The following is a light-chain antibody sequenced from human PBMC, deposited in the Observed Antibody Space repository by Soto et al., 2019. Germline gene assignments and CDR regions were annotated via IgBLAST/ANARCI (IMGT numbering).Light chain of an antibody. Sequence: DIRMTQSPSSLSAAVRERVTISCRASQSISRFVNWYQQKPGKAPKLMIYAASSLQSGVPSRFSGSRSGTDFTLTISSLQPEDFSTYYCQQSYSTPITLGQGTRLEIK. CDR1: QSISRF. CDR3: QQSYSTPIT. CDR2: AAS. J-gene: IGKJ5*01. V-gene: IGKV1-39*01.